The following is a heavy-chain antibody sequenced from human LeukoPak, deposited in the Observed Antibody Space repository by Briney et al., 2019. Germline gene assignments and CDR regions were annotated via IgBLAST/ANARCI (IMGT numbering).Heavy chain of an antibody. CDR1: AFTFSSYA. J-gene: IGHJ4*02. CDR3: AKGYYDCVCGSSYFDY. V-gene: IGHV3-23*01. D-gene: IGHD3-16*01. CDR2: ISGSGGST. Sequence: GGSLRLSCAASAFTFSSYAMSWVRQAPGKGLEWVSAISGSGGSTYYADSVKGRFTISRDNSRDTLYLQMNSLRAEDTAVYYCAKGYYDCVCGSSYFDYWGQGTLVTVSS.